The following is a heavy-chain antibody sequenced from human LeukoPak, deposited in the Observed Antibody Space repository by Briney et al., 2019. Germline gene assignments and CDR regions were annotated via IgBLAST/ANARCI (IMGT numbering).Heavy chain of an antibody. CDR1: GFTFSSYA. CDR2: ISGSGGST. Sequence: GGSLRLSCAASGFTFSSYAMSWVRQAPGKGLEWVSAISGSGGSTYYADSVKGRFTISRDNSKNTLYLQMNSLKTEDTAVYYCVNELSGSFDYWGQGTLVTVSS. V-gene: IGHV3-23*01. CDR3: VNELSGSFDY. J-gene: IGHJ4*02. D-gene: IGHD1-26*01.